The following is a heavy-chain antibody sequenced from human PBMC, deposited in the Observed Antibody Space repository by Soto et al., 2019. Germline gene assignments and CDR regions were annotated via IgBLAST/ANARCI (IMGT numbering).Heavy chain of an antibody. CDR3: ARGVSGWSPFDL. CDR2: INPNSGVT. CDR1: GYTFTDYY. Sequence: ASVKVSCKASGYTFTDYYVHWVRQAPGQGLEWMGWINPNSGVTNYAQKFQGWVTLTRDTSVNTAYMELNRLKSDDTAVFFCARGVSGWSPFDLWGQGTLVTVSS. V-gene: IGHV1-2*04. D-gene: IGHD6-19*01. J-gene: IGHJ4*02.